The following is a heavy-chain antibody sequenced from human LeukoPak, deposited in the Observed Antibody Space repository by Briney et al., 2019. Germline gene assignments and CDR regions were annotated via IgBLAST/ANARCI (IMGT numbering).Heavy chain of an antibody. CDR3: ARSIPYGTTWYGRSDY. Sequence: GGSLRLSCAASGFPFSSYSMTWVRQAPGKGLEWVANIKPDGTTKFYVDSAKGRFTISRDNALNSLYLQMNSLRAEDTAIYYCARSIPYGTTWYGRSDYWGQGTLVTVSS. D-gene: IGHD6-13*01. CDR2: IKPDGTTK. V-gene: IGHV3-7*03. CDR1: GFPFSSYS. J-gene: IGHJ4*02.